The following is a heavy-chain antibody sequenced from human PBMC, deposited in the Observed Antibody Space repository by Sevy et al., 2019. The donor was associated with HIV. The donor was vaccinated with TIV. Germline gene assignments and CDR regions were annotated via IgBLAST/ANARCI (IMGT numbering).Heavy chain of an antibody. J-gene: IGHJ4*02. D-gene: IGHD5-12*01. V-gene: IGHV4-61*01. CDR3: ARAARDGCNYRGDYFDY. CDR2: VHHSGST. Sequence: SQTLSLTCTVSGGSVTRGSYYWTWIRQPPGKGLEWIGYVHHSGSTNYTPSLKSRLTISIDTSKNQFSVRLRSVTAADTAVYYCARAARDGCNYRGDYFDYWGQGSLVTVSS. CDR1: GGSVTRGSYY.